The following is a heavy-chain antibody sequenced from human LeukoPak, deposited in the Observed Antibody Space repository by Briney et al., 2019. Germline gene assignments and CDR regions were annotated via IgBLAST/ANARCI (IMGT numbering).Heavy chain of an antibody. Sequence: GGSLRLSCAASGFTFSSYAMSWVRQAPGKGLERVSAISGSGGSTYYADTVKGRFTISGDNSKNTLYLQMNSLRAEDTAVYYCAIASYSSKDYWGQGTLVTVSS. J-gene: IGHJ4*02. CDR3: AIASYSSKDY. CDR1: GFTFSSYA. D-gene: IGHD6-13*01. CDR2: ISGSGGST. V-gene: IGHV3-23*01.